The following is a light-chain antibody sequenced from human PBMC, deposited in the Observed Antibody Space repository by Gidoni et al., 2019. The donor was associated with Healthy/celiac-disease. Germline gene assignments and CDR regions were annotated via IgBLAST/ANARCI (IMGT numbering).Light chain of an antibody. V-gene: IGKV1-9*01. J-gene: IGKJ4*01. Sequence: DVQLTQSPSFLSASVGARVPITCRASQYIGSSLAWYQRKSGEAPKFLIYAAATLKSGVPSRFSGSGSGTEFTLTISSLQAEDFATYYCQQLYISPPTFGGGTKVEIK. CDR2: AAA. CDR3: QQLYISPPT. CDR1: QYIGSS.